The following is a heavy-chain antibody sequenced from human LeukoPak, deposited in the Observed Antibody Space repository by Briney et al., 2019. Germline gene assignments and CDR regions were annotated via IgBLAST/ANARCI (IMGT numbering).Heavy chain of an antibody. CDR1: GFDFSTYW. Sequence: PGGSLRLSCAASGFDFSTYWMMWVRQIPGKGLEWVADIKQDGSEKYYVDSVKGRFTVSRDTAKNSLYLQMNSLRDEDTAVYYCGTRAYWGQGTLVTVSS. J-gene: IGHJ4*02. CDR2: IKQDGSEK. CDR3: GTRAY. V-gene: IGHV3-7*01.